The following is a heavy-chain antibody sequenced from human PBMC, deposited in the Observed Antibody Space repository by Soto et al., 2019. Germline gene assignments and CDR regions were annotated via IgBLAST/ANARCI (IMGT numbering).Heavy chain of an antibody. CDR3: AKNRERYCYGYSNLDY. CDR2: DSAYNGNE. J-gene: IGHJ4*02. D-gene: IGHD5-18*01. V-gene: IGHV1-18*01. CDR1: GYTFNNYG. Sequence: ASVKVSCKASGYTFNNYGITWVRPAPGQGLEWMGWDSAYNGNENYAQELQGRVTMTTDTSTSTAYMELRGLRSDDTAVYDCAKNRERYCYGYSNLDYCGQGTLVTVSS.